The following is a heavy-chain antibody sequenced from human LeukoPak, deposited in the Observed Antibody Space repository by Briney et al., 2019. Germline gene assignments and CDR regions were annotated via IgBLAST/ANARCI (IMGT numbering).Heavy chain of an antibody. V-gene: IGHV4-39*07. D-gene: IGHD3-22*01. CDR1: GGSISSSSYY. Sequence: SETLSLTCTVSGGSISSSSYYWGWIRQPPGKGLEWIGSIYYSGSTYYNPSLKSRVTISVETSKNQFSLKLSSVTAADTAVYYCQAASTYYYDSSDYWGQGTLVTVSS. CDR3: QAASTYYYDSSDY. CDR2: IYYSGST. J-gene: IGHJ4*02.